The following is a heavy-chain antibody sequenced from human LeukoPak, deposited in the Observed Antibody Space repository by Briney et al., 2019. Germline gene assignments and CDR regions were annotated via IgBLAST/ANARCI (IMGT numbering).Heavy chain of an antibody. CDR2: IYHSGST. Sequence: SETLSLTCTVSGYSISSGYYWGWIRQPPGKGLEWIGSIYHSGSTYYNPSLKSRVTISVDTSKNQFSLKLSSVTAADTAVYYCARDSVSSWYGVWFDPWGQGTLVTVSS. V-gene: IGHV4-38-2*02. D-gene: IGHD6-13*01. CDR1: GYSISSGYY. CDR3: ARDSVSSWYGVWFDP. J-gene: IGHJ5*02.